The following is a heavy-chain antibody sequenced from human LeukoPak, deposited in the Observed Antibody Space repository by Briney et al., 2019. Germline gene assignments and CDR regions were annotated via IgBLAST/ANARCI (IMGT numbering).Heavy chain of an antibody. J-gene: IGHJ6*02. CDR3: ARELGYCSGTTCSVHYYGMDV. V-gene: IGHV3-48*02. D-gene: IGHD2-2*01. Sequence: GGSLRLSCAASGFTFTSYSMNWVRQAPGKGVEWVSYISISSSTIYYGDSVKGRFTISRDNAKNSVYLQMNSLRDEDTAVYYCARELGYCSGTTCSVHYYGMDVWGQGTTVTVSS. CDR1: GFTFTSYS. CDR2: ISISSSTI.